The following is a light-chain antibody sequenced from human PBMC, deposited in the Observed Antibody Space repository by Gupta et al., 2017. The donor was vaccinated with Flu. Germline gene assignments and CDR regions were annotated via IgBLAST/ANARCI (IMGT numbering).Light chain of an antibody. V-gene: IGLV1-47*01. CDR2: RND. Sequence: SFGRAHFQSYDYHPATAAPKLLMFRNDQRPSGAPDRFSGTKSATTAALPTSGLRAEEEADYYCAAWDDYRSGWVFGGGTKMTVL. J-gene: IGLJ3*02. CDR3: AAWDDYRSGWV. CDR1: SFGRAH.